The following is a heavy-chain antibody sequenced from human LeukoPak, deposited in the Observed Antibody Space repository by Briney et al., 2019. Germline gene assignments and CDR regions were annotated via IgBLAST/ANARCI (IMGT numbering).Heavy chain of an antibody. J-gene: IGHJ4*02. Sequence: SETLSLTCTVSGGSLSSYYWSWIRQPPGKGLEWIGYIFYSGSTYYNPSLKSRVTISVDTSKNQFSLKLSSVTAADTAVYYCARQYSGSYSYSDYWGQGALVTVSS. D-gene: IGHD1-26*01. CDR1: GGSLSSYY. CDR3: ARQYSGSYSYSDY. CDR2: IFYSGST. V-gene: IGHV4-59*08.